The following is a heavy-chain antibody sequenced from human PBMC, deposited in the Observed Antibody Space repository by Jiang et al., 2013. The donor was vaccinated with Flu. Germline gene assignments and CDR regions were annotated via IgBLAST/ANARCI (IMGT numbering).Heavy chain of an antibody. D-gene: IGHD4-11*01. V-gene: IGHV4-39*01. Sequence: LLKPSETLSLTCTVSGGSISSSSYYWGWIRQSPGKGLEWIGSIYYSGNTYYSPSLKGRVTISVDTSKNQFSLKLSSVTAADTAVYYCARAVSKMGYYYYYYGMDVWAKGPRSPSP. CDR3: ARAVSKMGYYYYYYGMDV. J-gene: IGHJ6*02. CDR2: IYYSGNT. CDR1: GGSISSSSYY.